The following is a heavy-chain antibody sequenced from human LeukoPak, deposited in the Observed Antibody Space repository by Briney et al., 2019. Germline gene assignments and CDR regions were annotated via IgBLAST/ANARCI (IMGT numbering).Heavy chain of an antibody. V-gene: IGHV4-59*01. CDR1: GFTFSDYY. Sequence: GSLRLSCAASGFTFSDYYMSWIRQAPGKGLEWIGYIYYSGSTNYNPSLKSRVTISVDTSKNQFSLKLSSVTAADTAVYYCARVVVVTAIDITFDYWGQGTLVTVSS. CDR2: IYYSGST. J-gene: IGHJ4*02. D-gene: IGHD2-21*02. CDR3: ARVVVVTAIDITFDY.